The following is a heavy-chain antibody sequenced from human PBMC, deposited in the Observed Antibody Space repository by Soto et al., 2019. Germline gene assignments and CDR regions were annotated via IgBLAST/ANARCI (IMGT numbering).Heavy chain of an antibody. Sequence: GGSLRLSCAASGFTFSSYAMSWVRQAPGKGLEWVSAISGSGGSTYYADSVKGRFTISRDNSKNTLYLQMNSLRAEDTAMYYCAKDFLLEYTSGWFPPLFDYWGQGTLVTVSS. D-gene: IGHD6-19*01. CDR1: GFTFSSYA. J-gene: IGHJ4*02. V-gene: IGHV3-23*01. CDR2: ISGSGGST. CDR3: AKDFLLEYTSGWFPPLFDY.